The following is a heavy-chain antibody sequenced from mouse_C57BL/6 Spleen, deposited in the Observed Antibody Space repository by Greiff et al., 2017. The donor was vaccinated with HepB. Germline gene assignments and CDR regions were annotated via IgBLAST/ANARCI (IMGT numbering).Heavy chain of an antibody. Sequence: QVQLQQPGAELVKPGASVKLSCKASGYTFTSYWMHWVKQRPGQGLEWIGMIHPNSGSTNYNEKFKSKATLTVDKSSSTAYMQLSSLTSEDSAVYYCARRGYYYGSRMDYWGQGTTLTVSS. D-gene: IGHD1-1*01. V-gene: IGHV1-64*01. CDR3: ARRGYYYGSRMDY. CDR2: IHPNSGST. CDR1: GYTFTSYW. J-gene: IGHJ2*01.